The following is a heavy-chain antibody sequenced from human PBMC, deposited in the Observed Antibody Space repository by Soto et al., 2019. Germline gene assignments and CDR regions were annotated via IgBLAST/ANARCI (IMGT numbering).Heavy chain of an antibody. V-gene: IGHV3-11*04. Sequence: GGSLRLSCAASGFTFSNYYMSWIRQAPGKGLEWVSYISSRASTIFYADSVKGRFTISRDNVKNSVYLQMNSLRAEDTAVYYCTRVGGSVSGMDVWGQGTTVTVSS. CDR3: TRVGGSVSGMDV. J-gene: IGHJ6*02. CDR2: ISSRASTI. D-gene: IGHD1-26*01. CDR1: GFTFSNYY.